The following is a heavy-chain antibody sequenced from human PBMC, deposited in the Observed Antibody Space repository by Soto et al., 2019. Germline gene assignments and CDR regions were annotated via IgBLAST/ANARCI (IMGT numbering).Heavy chain of an antibody. Sequence: SETLSLTCTVSGGSMSHYHWCWIRQSPGKGLEFIGHTHDSGIINYNPSLMSRVAISLDTSKNQFSLKLTSVTAADTALYYCARTGYGDHFDYWGRGTLVTVSS. V-gene: IGHV4-59*01. CDR1: GGSMSHYH. J-gene: IGHJ4*02. CDR2: THDSGII. CDR3: ARTGYGDHFDY. D-gene: IGHD5-18*01.